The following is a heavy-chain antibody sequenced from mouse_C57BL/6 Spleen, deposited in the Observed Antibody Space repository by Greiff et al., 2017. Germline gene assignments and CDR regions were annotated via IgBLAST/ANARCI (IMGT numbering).Heavy chain of an antibody. Sequence: QVQLQQPGAELVKPGASVKLSCKASGYTFTSYWMHWVKQRPGQGLEWIGMIHPNSGRTNYNEKFKSKATLTVDKSSSTAYMQLSSLTSEDSAVYYCARKNYGPLDYWGQGTTLTVSS. CDR2: IHPNSGRT. D-gene: IGHD1-1*02. CDR1: GYTFTSYW. CDR3: ARKNYGPLDY. V-gene: IGHV1-64*01. J-gene: IGHJ2*01.